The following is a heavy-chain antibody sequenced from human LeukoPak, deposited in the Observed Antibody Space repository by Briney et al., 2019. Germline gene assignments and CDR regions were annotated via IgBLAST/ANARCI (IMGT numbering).Heavy chain of an antibody. J-gene: IGHJ4*02. CDR2: IYPGDSDT. CDR1: GYSFTTYW. D-gene: IGHD4-23*01. CDR3: ARLNSSVFDH. V-gene: IGHV5-51*01. Sequence: GESLKISCTGSGYSFTTYWIGWVRQMPGKGLEWMGIIYPGDSDTRYSPSFQGQVTMSADKSISTAYLQWSSLKASDTAMYYCARLNSSVFDHWGQGTLVTVSS.